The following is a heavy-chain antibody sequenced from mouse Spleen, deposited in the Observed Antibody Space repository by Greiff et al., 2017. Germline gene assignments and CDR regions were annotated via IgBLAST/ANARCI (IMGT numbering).Heavy chain of an antibody. CDR1: GFTFSSYG. CDR3: ARRSTGTYYFDY. J-gene: IGHJ2*01. D-gene: IGHD4-1*02. CDR2: ISSGGSYT. V-gene: IGHV5-6*02. Sequence: EVMLVESGGDLVKPGGSLKLSCAASGFTFSSYGMSWVRQTPDKRLEWVATISSGGSYTYYPDSVKGRFTISRDNAKNTLYLQMSSLKSEDTAMYYCARRSTGTYYFDYWGQGTTLTVSS.